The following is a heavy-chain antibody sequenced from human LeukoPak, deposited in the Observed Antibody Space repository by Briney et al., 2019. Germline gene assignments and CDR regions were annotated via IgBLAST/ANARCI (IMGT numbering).Heavy chain of an antibody. CDR2: IIPIFGTA. J-gene: IGHJ4*02. CDR3: ASDNKGIVGAD. V-gene: IGHV1-69*13. CDR1: GGTFSSYA. Sequence: SVKVSCKASGGTFSSYAISWVRQAPGQGPEWMGGIIPIFGTANYAQKFQGRVTITADESTSTAYMELSSLRSEDTAVYYCASDNKGIVGADWGQGTLVTVSS. D-gene: IGHD1-26*01.